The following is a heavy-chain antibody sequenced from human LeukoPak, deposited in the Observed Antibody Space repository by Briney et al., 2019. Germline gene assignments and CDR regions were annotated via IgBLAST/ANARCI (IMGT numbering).Heavy chain of an antibody. CDR2: IQYDGSKK. Sequence: PGGSLRLSCVASGFTFSSNGMHWVRQAPGKGLEWVTFIQYDGSKKYYADSVKGRFTISRDNSKNTLYLEMNSLRAEDTAVYYCAKGVDYWGQGTLVTVSS. J-gene: IGHJ4*02. CDR1: GFTFSSNG. V-gene: IGHV3-30*02. CDR3: AKGVDY.